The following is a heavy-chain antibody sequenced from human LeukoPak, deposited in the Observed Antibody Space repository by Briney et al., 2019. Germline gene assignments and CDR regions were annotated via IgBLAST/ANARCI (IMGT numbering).Heavy chain of an antibody. CDR2: IIPILGIA. D-gene: IGHD6-13*01. V-gene: IGHV1-69*04. Sequence: ASVKVSRKASGGTFSSYAISWVRQAPGQGLEWMGRIIPILGIANYAQKFQGRVTITADKSTSTAYMELSSLRSEDTAVYYCANTPGYSSSWYWFDPWGQGTLVTVSS. CDR1: GGTFSSYA. CDR3: ANTPGYSSSWYWFDP. J-gene: IGHJ5*02.